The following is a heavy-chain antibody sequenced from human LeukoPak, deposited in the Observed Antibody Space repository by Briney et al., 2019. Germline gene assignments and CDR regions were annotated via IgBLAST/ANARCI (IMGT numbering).Heavy chain of an antibody. J-gene: IGHJ4*02. V-gene: IGHV3-30*18. CDR1: GFTFSSYG. D-gene: IGHD3-22*01. CDR2: ISYDGSNK. CDR3: AKAAYQYYYDSSGYYDREDY. Sequence: GGSLRLSCAASGFTFSSYGMHWVRQAPGKGLEWAAVISYDGSNKYYADSVKGRFTISRDNSKNTLYLQMNSLRAEDTAVYYCAKAAYQYYYDSSGYYDREDYWGQGTLVTVSS.